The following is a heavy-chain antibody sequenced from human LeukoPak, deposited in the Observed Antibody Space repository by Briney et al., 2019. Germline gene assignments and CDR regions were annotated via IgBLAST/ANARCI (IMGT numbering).Heavy chain of an antibody. D-gene: IGHD2-15*01. J-gene: IGHJ4*02. CDR2: IIPIFGSA. CDR1: GGTFSNYA. V-gene: IGHV1-69*05. CDR3: VRALVLGYQDY. Sequence: SVKVSCKASGGTFSNYAINWVRQAPGQGLEWMGRIIPIFGSANYAQKFQDSVTITTDESTSTAYMELSSLRSDDTGVYYCVRALVLGYQDYWGQGTLVTVSS.